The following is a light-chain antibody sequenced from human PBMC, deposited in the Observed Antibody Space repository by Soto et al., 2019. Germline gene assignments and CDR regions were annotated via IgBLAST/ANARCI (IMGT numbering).Light chain of an antibody. CDR1: QSVSSY. CDR3: QQRSNWPWT. Sequence: NVLTQFPATLSLSPGERATLSCRASQSVSSYLAWYQQKPGRAPRLLIYDASNRATGIPARFSGSGSGTDFTLTISSLEPEDFAVYYCQQRSNWPWTFGQGTKVDIK. V-gene: IGKV3-11*01. CDR2: DAS. J-gene: IGKJ1*01.